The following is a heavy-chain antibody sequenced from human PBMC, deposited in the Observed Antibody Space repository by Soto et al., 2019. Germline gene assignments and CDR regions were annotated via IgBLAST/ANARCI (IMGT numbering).Heavy chain of an antibody. Sequence: GGSLRLSCAASGFTFSSYGMHWVRQAPGKGLEWVAVIWYDGSNKYYADSVKGRFTISRDNSKNTLYLQMNSLRAEDTAVYYCARAKYYDFWSGYIYGMDVWGQGTMVTVS. V-gene: IGHV3-33*01. CDR1: GFTFSSYG. D-gene: IGHD3-3*01. J-gene: IGHJ6*02. CDR3: ARAKYYDFWSGYIYGMDV. CDR2: IWYDGSNK.